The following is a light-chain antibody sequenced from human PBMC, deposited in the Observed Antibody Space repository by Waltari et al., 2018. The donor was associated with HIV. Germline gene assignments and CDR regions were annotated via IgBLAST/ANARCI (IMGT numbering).Light chain of an antibody. Sequence: QSALTQPASVSGSPGQSITISCTGTSRDVGGYKYVSWYQQHPGKAPKLIIYEVSNRPSGISNRFSGSKSGNAASLTISGLQAEDESDYFCSSYTNTNILIFGGGTKLTVL. CDR3: SSYTNTNILI. CDR2: EVS. J-gene: IGLJ2*01. CDR1: SRDVGGYKY. V-gene: IGLV2-14*01.